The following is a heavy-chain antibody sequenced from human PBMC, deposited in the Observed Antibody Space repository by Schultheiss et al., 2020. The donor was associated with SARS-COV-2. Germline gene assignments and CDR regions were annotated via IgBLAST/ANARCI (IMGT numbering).Heavy chain of an antibody. CDR2: ISSSSSTI. CDR1: GFTFSNAW. J-gene: IGHJ6*03. V-gene: IGHV3-48*04. D-gene: IGHD3-9*01. CDR3: ARDFSGYDILTAMDI. Sequence: GESLKISCAASGFTFSNAWMSWVRQAPGKGLEWVSYISSSSSTIYYADSVKGRFTISRDNAKNSLYLQMNSLRAEDTAVYYCARDFSGYDILTAMDIWGKGTTVTVSS.